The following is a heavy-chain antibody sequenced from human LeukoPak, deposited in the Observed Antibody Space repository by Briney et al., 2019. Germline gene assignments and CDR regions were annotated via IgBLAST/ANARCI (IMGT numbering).Heavy chain of an antibody. D-gene: IGHD3-10*01. J-gene: IGHJ4*02. CDR2: VSVSGGST. CDR3: AKVISRGITMVRGVFDY. Sequence: GGSLRLSCAASGFTFSSYGMHGVRQAPGKGLKWGSAVSVSGGSTYYADSGKGGFTISRDNSKNTLYLQMNRLRAEDTAVYYCAKVISRGITMVRGVFDYWGQGTLVTVSS. CDR1: GFTFSSYG. V-gene: IGHV3-23*01.